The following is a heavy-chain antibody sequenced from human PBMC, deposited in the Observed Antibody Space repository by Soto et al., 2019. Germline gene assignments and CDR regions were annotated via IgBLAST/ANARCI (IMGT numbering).Heavy chain of an antibody. V-gene: IGHV5-51*01. D-gene: IGHD3-22*01. CDR2: IHPGDSDT. CDR1: GYSFTSYW. Sequence: GESLKISCKGSGYSFTSYWIGLVRQMPGKGLEWMGIIHPGDSDTRYSPSFQGQVTISADKSISTAYLQWSSLKASDTAMYYCARQLDYYDSSGYPSSYYYYGMDVWGQGTTVTVSS. CDR3: ARQLDYYDSSGYPSSYYYYGMDV. J-gene: IGHJ6*02.